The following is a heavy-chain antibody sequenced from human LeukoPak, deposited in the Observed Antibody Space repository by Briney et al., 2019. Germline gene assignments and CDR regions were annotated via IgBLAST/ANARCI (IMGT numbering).Heavy chain of an antibody. Sequence: ASVKVSCKASVYTFTSYGISWVRQAPGQGLEWMGLISAYNGNTNYAQKLQGRVTMTTDTSTSTAYMELRSLRSDDTAVYYCARDTIMITFGGVIVMGAFDIWGQGTMVTVSS. CDR2: ISAYNGNT. CDR3: ARDTIMITFGGVIVMGAFDI. V-gene: IGHV1-18*01. D-gene: IGHD3-16*02. CDR1: VYTFTSYG. J-gene: IGHJ3*02.